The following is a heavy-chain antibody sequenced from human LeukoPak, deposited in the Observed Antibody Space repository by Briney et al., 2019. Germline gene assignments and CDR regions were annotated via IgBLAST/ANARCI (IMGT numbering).Heavy chain of an antibody. Sequence: PSETLSLTCTVSGDSISTSNYYWGWVRQPPGKGLEWIGSVFYNGKTYSNAPLKSRVTMSADTSKNQFSLKLTSVTAADTAVYYCARQSRRATSDFWGQGTLVTGSS. CDR3: ARQSRRATSDF. CDR2: VFYNGKT. D-gene: IGHD2-2*01. J-gene: IGHJ4*02. V-gene: IGHV4-39*01. CDR1: GDSISTSNYY.